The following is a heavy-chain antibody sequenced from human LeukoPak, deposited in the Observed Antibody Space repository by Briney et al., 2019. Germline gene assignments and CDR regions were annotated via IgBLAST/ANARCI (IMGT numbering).Heavy chain of an antibody. CDR3: ARGTRGDILTGYSLGY. J-gene: IGHJ4*02. CDR1: GYTFTSYD. V-gene: IGHV1-8*01. Sequence: ASVKVSXKASGYTFTSYDINWVRQATGQGLEWMGWMNPNSGNTGYAQKFQGRVTMTRNTSISIAYMEVSSLRSEDTAVYYCARGTRGDILTGYSLGYWGQGTLVTVSS. D-gene: IGHD3-9*01. CDR2: MNPNSGNT.